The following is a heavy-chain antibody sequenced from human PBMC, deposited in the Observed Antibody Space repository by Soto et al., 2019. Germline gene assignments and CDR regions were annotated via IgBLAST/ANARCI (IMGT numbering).Heavy chain of an antibody. CDR3: ARDVAHGYTENV. CDR1: GGSVGSGEYY. J-gene: IGHJ3*01. Sequence: SETLSLTCTVSGGSVGSGEYYYSWIRQPPGKGLEWIGYIYDSGITNYTPSLEGRVTMSLDRSNNQVSLKLSSVTAADTAVYFCARDVAHGYTENVWGQGTMVTVSS. CDR2: IYDSGIT. D-gene: IGHD5-18*01. V-gene: IGHV4-30-4*01.